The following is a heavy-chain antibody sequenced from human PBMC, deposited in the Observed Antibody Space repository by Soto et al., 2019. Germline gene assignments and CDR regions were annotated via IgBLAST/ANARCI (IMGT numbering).Heavy chain of an antibody. D-gene: IGHD2-15*01. CDR2: IGTIGDT. V-gene: IGHV3-13*01. J-gene: IGHJ4*02. CDR3: VRGQEVGAHFFDS. CDR1: GFTFRNFD. Sequence: GGSLRLSCAASGFTFRNFDFHWVRQPSGRGLEWVATIGTIGDTYYPVSVKGRFTVSRENAKSAVSLQMNSLTVGDTAVYFRVRGQEVGAHFFDSWGQGTPVTV.